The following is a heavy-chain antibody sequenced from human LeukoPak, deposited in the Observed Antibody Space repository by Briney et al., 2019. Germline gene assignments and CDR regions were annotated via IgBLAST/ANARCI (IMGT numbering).Heavy chain of an antibody. CDR2: ISYDGINK. CDR3: AKDHVTSSSWFPDY. Sequence: GGSLRLSRAASGLTFSTYGMHWVRQAPGKGLEWVAVISYDGINKYYADSVKGRFTISRDNSKNMLYLQMSSLRAEDTAVYYCAKDHVTSSSWFPDYWGQGTLVTVSS. D-gene: IGHD6-13*01. J-gene: IGHJ4*02. CDR1: GLTFSTYG. V-gene: IGHV3-30*18.